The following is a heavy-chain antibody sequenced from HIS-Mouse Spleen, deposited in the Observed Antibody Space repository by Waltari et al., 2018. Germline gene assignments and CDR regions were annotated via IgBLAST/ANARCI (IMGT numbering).Heavy chain of an antibody. CDR2: IYYSVST. V-gene: IGHV4-39*07. J-gene: IGHJ2*01. D-gene: IGHD6-13*01. CDR3: AREIPYSSSWYDWYFDL. Sequence: QLQLQESGPGLVKPSENLSLTCTVSGGSISSSSSYWGWIRQPPGKGLEWIGSIYYSVSTYYNPSLKSRVTISVDTSKNQFSLKLSSVTAADTAVYYCAREIPYSSSWYDWYFDLWGRGTLVTVSS. CDR1: GGSISSSSSY.